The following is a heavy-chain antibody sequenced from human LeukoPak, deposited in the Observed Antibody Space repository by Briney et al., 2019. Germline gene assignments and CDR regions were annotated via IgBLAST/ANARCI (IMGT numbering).Heavy chain of an antibody. Sequence: GGSLRLSCTASGFIASSNYMSWVRQAPGRGLEWVSLIYSGGTTYYADSVMGRCTISRDKSNNTLYLQMNSLRAEDTAVYYCAPGGRSGVAFEYWGQGTLVTVYS. J-gene: IGHJ4*02. CDR3: APGGRSGVAFEY. CDR2: IYSGGTT. D-gene: IGHD2-15*01. CDR1: GFIASSNY. V-gene: IGHV3-53*01.